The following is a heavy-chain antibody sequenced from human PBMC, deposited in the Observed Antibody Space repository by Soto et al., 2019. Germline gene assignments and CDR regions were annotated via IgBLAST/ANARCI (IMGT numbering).Heavy chain of an antibody. V-gene: IGHV4-59*01. D-gene: IGHD6-6*01. Sequence: SDTLSLTCTVSGGSISSYYWSWIRQPPGKGLEWIGYIYYSGSTNYNPSLKSRVTISVDTSKNQFSLKLSSVTAADTAVYYCAKARSEYSSSSPFDYWGQGTLVTVSS. CDR3: AKARSEYSSSSPFDY. CDR1: GGSISSYY. CDR2: IYYSGST. J-gene: IGHJ4*02.